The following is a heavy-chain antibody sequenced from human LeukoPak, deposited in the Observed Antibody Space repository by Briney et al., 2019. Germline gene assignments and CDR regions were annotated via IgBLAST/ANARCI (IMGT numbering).Heavy chain of an antibody. D-gene: IGHD3-22*01. CDR3: ARGWYYHSSRCIDY. Sequence: SGTLSLTCVVYGGSFSGSYWSWIRQPPGAGLEWTGENNHSACTKRNPSINSRHSIFLEPAKYQNSLKLSSVPAAESAVYYCARGWYYHSSRCIDYWGQGTLVTVSS. J-gene: IGHJ4*02. V-gene: IGHV4-34*01. CDR1: GGSFSGSY. CDR2: NNHSACT.